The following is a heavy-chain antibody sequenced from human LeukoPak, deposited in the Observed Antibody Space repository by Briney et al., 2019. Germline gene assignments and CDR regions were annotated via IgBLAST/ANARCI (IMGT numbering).Heavy chain of an antibody. CDR1: GGSISSYY. CDR3: ATDTVTTYFGY. CDR2: IYYGGST. D-gene: IGHD4-17*01. V-gene: IGHV4-59*01. J-gene: IGHJ4*02. Sequence: SETLSLTCTVSGGSISSYYWSWIRQPPGKGLEWIGYIYYGGSTNYNPSLKSRVTISVDTSKNQFSLKLSSVTAADTAVYYCATDTVTTYFGYWGQGTLVTVSS.